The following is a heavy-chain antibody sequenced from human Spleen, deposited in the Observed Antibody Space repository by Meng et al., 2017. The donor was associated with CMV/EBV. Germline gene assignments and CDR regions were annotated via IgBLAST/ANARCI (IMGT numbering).Heavy chain of an antibody. D-gene: IGHD3-22*01. CDR3: ARDPYYDSSGYYLDHY. Sequence: SETLSLTCTVSVGSISSSSYYWGWIRQPPGKGLEWIGSIYYSGRTYYNPSLKSRVTISVDTSKNQFSLKLSSVTAADTAVYYCARDPYYDSSGYYLDHYWGQGTLVTVSS. V-gene: IGHV4-39*02. J-gene: IGHJ4*02. CDR2: IYYSGRT. CDR1: VGSISSSSYY.